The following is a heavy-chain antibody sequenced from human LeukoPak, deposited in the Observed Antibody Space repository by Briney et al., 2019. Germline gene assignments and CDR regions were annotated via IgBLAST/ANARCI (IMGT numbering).Heavy chain of an antibody. CDR3: ARHSKRWLHLDY. CDR1: GGSISSGDYY. J-gene: IGHJ4*02. V-gene: IGHV4-30-4*01. Sequence: SETLSLTCTVSGGSISSGDYYWSWIRQPPGKGLEWIGYIYYSGSTYYNPSLRSRVTISMDKSKNQFSLKVRSVTAADTAVYYCARHSKRWLHLDYWGQGTLVSVSS. D-gene: IGHD5-24*01. CDR2: IYYSGST.